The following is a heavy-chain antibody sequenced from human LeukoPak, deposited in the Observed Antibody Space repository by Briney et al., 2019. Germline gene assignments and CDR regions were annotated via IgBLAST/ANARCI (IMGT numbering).Heavy chain of an antibody. D-gene: IGHD6-13*01. V-gene: IGHV4-4*07. CDR2: IYTSGST. CDR3: ARDGFYSSSPEGFDP. CDR1: GGSISSYY. J-gene: IGHJ5*02. Sequence: SETLSLTCTVSGGSISSYYWSWIRQPAGKGLEWIGRIYTSGSTNYNPSLKSRVTMSVDTSKNQFSLKLSSVTAADTAVYYCARDGFYSSSPEGFDPWGQGTLVTVSS.